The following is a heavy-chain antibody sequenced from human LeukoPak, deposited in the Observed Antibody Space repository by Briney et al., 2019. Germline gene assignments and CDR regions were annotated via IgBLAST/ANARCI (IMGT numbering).Heavy chain of an antibody. CDR3: ARDLVLGVGAMDY. CDR1: GFTFSSYG. V-gene: IGHV3-23*01. CDR2: ISGSGGTT. Sequence: GGSLRLSCAASGFTFSSYGMSWVRQAPGKGLEWVSAISGSGGTTYYADSVKGRFTISRDNSKNTLHLQMNSLRPEDTAVYYCARDLVLGVGAMDYWGQGTLVTVSS. D-gene: IGHD1-26*01. J-gene: IGHJ4*02.